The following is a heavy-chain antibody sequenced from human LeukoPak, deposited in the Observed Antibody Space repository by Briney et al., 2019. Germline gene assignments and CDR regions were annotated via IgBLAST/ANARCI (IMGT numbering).Heavy chain of an antibody. Sequence: GGSLRLSCAASGFTFSNYAMSWVRQAPGKGLEWVSAISDDGDSTYYADSVKGRFITSRDNSKNTLYLQMNSLRAEDTAVYYCAKVAGITMIVVADAFDIWGQGTMVTVSS. CDR1: GFTFSNYA. D-gene: IGHD3-22*01. J-gene: IGHJ3*02. CDR2: ISDDGDST. V-gene: IGHV3-23*01. CDR3: AKVAGITMIVVADAFDI.